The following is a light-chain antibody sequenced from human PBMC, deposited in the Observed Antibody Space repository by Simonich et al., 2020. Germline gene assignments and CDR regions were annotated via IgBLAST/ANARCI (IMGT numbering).Light chain of an antibody. V-gene: IGLV2-23*01. J-gene: IGLJ2*01. CDR1: SSDVGSYNL. Sequence: QSALTQPASVSGSPGQSITISFTGTSSDVGSYNLVSWYQQHPGKAPKLMIYEGSKRPSGVSNRFSCSKSGNTASLTISGLQAEDEADYYCCSYAGSSTVVFGGGTKLTVL. CDR3: CSYAGSSTVV. CDR2: EGS.